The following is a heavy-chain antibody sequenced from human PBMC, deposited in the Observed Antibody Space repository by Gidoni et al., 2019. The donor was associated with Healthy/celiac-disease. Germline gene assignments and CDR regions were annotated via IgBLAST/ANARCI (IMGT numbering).Heavy chain of an antibody. J-gene: IGHJ4*02. CDR2: IYYSGST. CDR1: GGSISSSSYY. V-gene: IGHV4-39*01. D-gene: IGHD3-3*01. CDR3: ASVYDFWSGSDYFDY. Sequence: QLQLQESGPGLVKPSETLSLTCTVSGGSISSSSYYWGWIRQPPGKGLEWIGGIYYSGSTYYNPSLKSRVTISVDTSKNQFSLKLSSVTAADTAVYYCASVYDFWSGSDYFDYWGQGTLVTVSS.